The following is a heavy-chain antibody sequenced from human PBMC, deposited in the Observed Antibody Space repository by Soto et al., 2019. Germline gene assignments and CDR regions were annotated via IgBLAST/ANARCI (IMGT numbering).Heavy chain of an antibody. CDR1: GFTFSNYA. D-gene: IGHD3-16*01. J-gene: IGHJ6*03. CDR2: IVGSGDTT. CDR3: AKPMITATINYYMDV. Sequence: GGSLRLSCAASGFTFSNYAMSWVRQAPGKGLEWVSSIVGSGDTTYYADSVKGRFTISRDNSKNTLSLQMNSLRAEDTAVYYCAKPMITATINYYMDVWGKGTTVTVSS. V-gene: IGHV3-23*01.